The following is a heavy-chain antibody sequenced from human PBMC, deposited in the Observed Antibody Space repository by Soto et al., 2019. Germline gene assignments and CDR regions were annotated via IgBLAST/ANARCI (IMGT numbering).Heavy chain of an antibody. V-gene: IGHV3-30*01. CDR1: GITFSSYT. J-gene: IGHJ4*02. CDR2: ISFDASDK. Sequence: QVQLVESGGGVVQPGRSLRLSCTTSGITFSSYTMHWVRQAPGKGLEWVALISFDASDKYYADSVKGRFSISRDNSKNTLFLQMDSLRPDDTAVYYCARDRLRLGELSLIGYFDYGGRGTVVAVSS. D-gene: IGHD3-16*02. CDR3: ARDRLRLGELSLIGYFDY.